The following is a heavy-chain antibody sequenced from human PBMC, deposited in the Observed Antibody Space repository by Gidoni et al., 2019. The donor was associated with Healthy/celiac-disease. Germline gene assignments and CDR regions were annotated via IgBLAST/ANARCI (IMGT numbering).Heavy chain of an antibody. J-gene: IGHJ3*02. Sequence: EVQLVESGGGLVQPGGSLRLSCAASGFTFSSYSMNWVRQAPGKGLEWVSYISSSSSTIYYADSVKGRFTISRDNAKNSLYLQMNSLRDEDTAVYYCARDAYGDYVEGAFDIWGQGTMVTVSS. V-gene: IGHV3-48*02. D-gene: IGHD4-17*01. CDR3: ARDAYGDYVEGAFDI. CDR2: ISSSSSTI. CDR1: GFTFSSYS.